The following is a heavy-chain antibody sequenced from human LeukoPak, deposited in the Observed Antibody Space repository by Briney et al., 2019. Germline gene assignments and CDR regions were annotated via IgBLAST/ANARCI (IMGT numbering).Heavy chain of an antibody. V-gene: IGHV1-18*01. CDR1: GYTLTSYG. Sequence: ASVKVSCKASGYTLTSYGISWVRQAPGQGLEWMGWISAYSGNTNSAQKLQGRVTMTTDTSTSTAYMELRSLRSDDTAVYYCARIILGSGSQTFDYWGQGTLVTVSS. CDR2: ISAYSGNT. D-gene: IGHD3-10*01. CDR3: ARIILGSGSQTFDY. J-gene: IGHJ4*02.